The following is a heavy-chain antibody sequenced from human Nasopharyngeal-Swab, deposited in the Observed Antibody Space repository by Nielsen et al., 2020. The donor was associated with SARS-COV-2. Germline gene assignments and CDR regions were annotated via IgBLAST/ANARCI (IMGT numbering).Heavy chain of an antibody. Sequence: SETLSLTCTVSGGSISSYHWSWIRQPPGKGLEWIGYIFYSGSTNYNPSLKSRVTISVDTSKNQFSLKLSSVTAADTAVYYCARDAYSSRGLYYYGLDVWGQGTTVTVSS. CDR2: IFYSGST. D-gene: IGHD6-13*01. J-gene: IGHJ6*02. CDR1: GGSISSYH. V-gene: IGHV4-59*01. CDR3: ARDAYSSRGLYYYGLDV.